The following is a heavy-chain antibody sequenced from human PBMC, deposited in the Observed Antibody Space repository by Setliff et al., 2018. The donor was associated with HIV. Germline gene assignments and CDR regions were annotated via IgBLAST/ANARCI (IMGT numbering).Heavy chain of an antibody. Sequence: PSETLSLTCTVSGDSIGSYSWNWIRQPPGKGLEWIGYIYASGSTNYNPSLESRVTMSADTSKNQFSLKLNSLTALDTAVYYCARKGSSSRSQEYYYDFWGQGTLVTVSS. D-gene: IGHD6-13*01. CDR1: GDSIGSYS. J-gene: IGHJ4*02. CDR3: ARKGSSSRSQEYYYDF. CDR2: IYASGST. V-gene: IGHV4-4*09.